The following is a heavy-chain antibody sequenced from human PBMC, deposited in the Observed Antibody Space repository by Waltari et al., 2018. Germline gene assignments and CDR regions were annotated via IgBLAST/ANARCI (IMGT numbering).Heavy chain of an antibody. V-gene: IGHV6-1*01. CDR3: ARGRGSYVLDY. D-gene: IGHD1-26*01. Sequence: QVQLQQSGPGLVKPSQTLSLTCAISGDSVSTNSGAWTWLRQSPSRGLEWLGRTYYRSKWFYDYAGSLKGRITINPDTSNNQFSLQLNSVTPEDTALYYCARGRGSYVLDYWGQGTLVTVSS. J-gene: IGHJ4*02. CDR2: TYYRSKWFY. CDR1: GDSVSTNSGA.